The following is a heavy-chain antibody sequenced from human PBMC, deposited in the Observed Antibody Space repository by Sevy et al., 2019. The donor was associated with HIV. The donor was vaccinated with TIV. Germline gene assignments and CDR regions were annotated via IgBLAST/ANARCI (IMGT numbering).Heavy chain of an antibody. V-gene: IGHV3-30*04. CDR1: GFTFSSYA. J-gene: IGHJ4*02. CDR3: ARANFPYCSSTSCYPEIDY. D-gene: IGHD2-2*01. Sequence: GGSLRLSCAASGFTFSSYAMHWVRQAPGKGLEWVAVISYDGSNKYYADSVKGRFTISRDNSKNTVYLQMNSLRAEDTAVYYCARANFPYCSSTSCYPEIDYWGQGTLVTVSS. CDR2: ISYDGSNK.